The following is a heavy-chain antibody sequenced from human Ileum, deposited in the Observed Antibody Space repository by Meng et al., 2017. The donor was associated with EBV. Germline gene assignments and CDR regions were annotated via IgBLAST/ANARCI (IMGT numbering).Heavy chain of an antibody. CDR2: IYYSGST. V-gene: IGHV4-30-4*01. J-gene: IGHJ2*01. CDR3: ARGYYDSSGYGYWYFDL. CDR1: GGSISSGDYY. Sequence: HVQLAEVAPGTVNYSQTLPLPCTVSGGSISSGDYYWSWIRQPPGKGLEWIGYIYYSGSTYYNPSLKSRVTISVDTSKNQFSLKLSSVTAADTAVYYCARGYYDSSGYGYWYFDLWGRGTLVTVSS. D-gene: IGHD3-22*01.